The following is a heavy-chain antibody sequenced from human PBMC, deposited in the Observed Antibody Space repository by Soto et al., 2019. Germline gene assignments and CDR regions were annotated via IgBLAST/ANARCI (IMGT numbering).Heavy chain of an antibody. J-gene: IGHJ5*02. CDR3: ASTPAEYNCFDP. Sequence: QVQLVESGGGVVQPGRSLRLSCAASGFTFSSYAMHWVRQAPGKGLEWVAVISYDGSNKYYADSVKGRFTISRENSKNPLYRQMNSLTAEETAVYYCASTPAEYNCFDPWGQGTLVIVSS. V-gene: IGHV3-30-3*01. CDR1: GFTFSSYA. CDR2: ISYDGSNK.